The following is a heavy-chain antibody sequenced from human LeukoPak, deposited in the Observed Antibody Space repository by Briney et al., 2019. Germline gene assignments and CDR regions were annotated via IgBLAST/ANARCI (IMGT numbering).Heavy chain of an antibody. Sequence: GASVKVSCKTSGYTFTGYYMHWVRQAPGQRLEWMGWINPSSGGTNYAQNFRGRVTMTRDTSISTAYMELSRLRSDDTAVYYCARDVLEDAFDIWGQGTMVTVSS. CDR2: INPSSGGT. J-gene: IGHJ3*02. V-gene: IGHV1-2*02. CDR1: GYTFTGYY. CDR3: ARDVLEDAFDI. D-gene: IGHD3-3*02.